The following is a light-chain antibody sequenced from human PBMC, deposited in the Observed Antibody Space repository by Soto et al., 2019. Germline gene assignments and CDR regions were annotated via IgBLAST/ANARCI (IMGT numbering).Light chain of an antibody. CDR3: QQYYSTPWT. CDR2: WAS. J-gene: IGKJ1*01. CDR1: XXXXYSSNNKNY. Sequence: DIVVTESPDSXSXXLXXXXXXXXNXXXXXXYSSNNKNYLAWYQQKPGQPPKLLIYWASTRESGVPDRFSGSGSGTDFTLTISSLQAEDVAVYYCQQYYSTPWTFGQGTKVDIK. V-gene: IGKV4-1*01.